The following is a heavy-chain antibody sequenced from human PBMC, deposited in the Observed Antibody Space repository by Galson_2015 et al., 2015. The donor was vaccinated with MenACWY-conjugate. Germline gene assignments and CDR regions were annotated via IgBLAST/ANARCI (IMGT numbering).Heavy chain of an antibody. CDR3: ARDQDGSYDELGAFDI. D-gene: IGHD1-26*01. CDR2: ISYDGSNK. V-gene: IGHV3-30*03. CDR1: GFTFSSYG. Sequence: SLRLSCAASGFTFSSYGMHWVRQAPGKGLEWVAVISYDGSNKYYADSVKGRFTISRDNSKNTLYLQMNSLRAEDTAVYYCARDQDGSYDELGAFDIWGQGTMVTVSS. J-gene: IGHJ3*02.